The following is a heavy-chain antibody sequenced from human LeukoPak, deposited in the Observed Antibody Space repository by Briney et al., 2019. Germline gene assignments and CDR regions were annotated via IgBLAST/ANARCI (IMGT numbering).Heavy chain of an antibody. CDR3: ARVGNGGSYWFGPDDAFDI. D-gene: IGHD1-26*01. Sequence: GASVKVSCRASGYTFTSYGISWVRQAPGQGLEWMGWISAYNGNTNYAQKLQGRVTMTTDTSTSTAYMELRSLRSDDTAVYYCARVGNGGSYWFGPDDAFDIWGQGTMVTVSS. J-gene: IGHJ3*02. CDR2: ISAYNGNT. V-gene: IGHV1-18*01. CDR1: GYTFTSYG.